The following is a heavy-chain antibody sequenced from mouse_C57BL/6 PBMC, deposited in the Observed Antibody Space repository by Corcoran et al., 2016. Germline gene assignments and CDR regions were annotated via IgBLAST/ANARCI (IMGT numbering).Heavy chain of an antibody. CDR3: ASSTVVAGDYFDY. Sequence: QVQLKQSGAELVRPGASVKLSCKASGYTFTDYYINWVKQRPGQGLEWMARIYPGSGNTYYNEKFKGKATLTVDKSSSTAYMELRSLTSEDSAVYYCASSTVVAGDYFDYWGQGTTLTVSS. CDR1: GYTFTDYY. J-gene: IGHJ2*01. D-gene: IGHD1-1*01. CDR2: IYPGSGNT. V-gene: IGHV1-76*01.